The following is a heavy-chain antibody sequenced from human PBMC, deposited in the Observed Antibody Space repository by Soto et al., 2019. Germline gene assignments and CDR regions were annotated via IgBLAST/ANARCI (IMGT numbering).Heavy chain of an antibody. CDR3: AASISTSCCANFDY. CDR2: IGIGSSTK. J-gene: IGHJ4*02. Sequence: GGSLRLSCAASGFTFRNYGMNWVRQAPGKGLEWVSYIGIGSSTKYYADSVKGRFTISRDNAKNSLYLQMNSLRAEDTAVYYFAASISTSCCANFDYWGQGAVDTVSS. CDR1: GFTFRNYG. V-gene: IGHV3-48*01. D-gene: IGHD2-2*01.